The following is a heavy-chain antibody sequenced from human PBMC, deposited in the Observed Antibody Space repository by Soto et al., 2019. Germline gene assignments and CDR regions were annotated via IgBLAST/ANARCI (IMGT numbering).Heavy chain of an antibody. D-gene: IGHD6-13*01. Sequence: QVQLVQSGAEVKKPGASVKVSCKASGYTFTSYAMHWVRQAPGQRLEWMGWINAGNGNTKYSQKFQGRVTITRDTSASTAYMELSSLRSEDTAVYYCASSALRAYYSSSWYYFDYWGRGTLVTVSS. V-gene: IGHV1-3*01. CDR2: INAGNGNT. CDR3: ASSALRAYYSSSWYYFDY. CDR1: GYTFTSYA. J-gene: IGHJ4*02.